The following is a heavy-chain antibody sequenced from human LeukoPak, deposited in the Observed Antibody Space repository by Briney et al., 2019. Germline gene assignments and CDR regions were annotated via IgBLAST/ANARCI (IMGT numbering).Heavy chain of an antibody. Sequence: KPSETLSLTCTVSGGSISSYYWSWIRQPAGKGLEWIGRIYTSGSTNYNPSLKSRVTISVDTSKNQFSLKLSSVTAADTAVYYCARYRGYGSGSYLYYFDYWGQGTLVTVSS. V-gene: IGHV4-4*07. CDR3: ARYRGYGSGSYLYYFDY. CDR2: IYTSGST. J-gene: IGHJ4*02. CDR1: GGSISSYY. D-gene: IGHD3-10*01.